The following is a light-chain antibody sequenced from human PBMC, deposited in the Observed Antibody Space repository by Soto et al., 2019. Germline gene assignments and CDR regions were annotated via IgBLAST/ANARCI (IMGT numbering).Light chain of an antibody. CDR3: QQYNNWPRA. Sequence: EIVMTQSPATLSVSPGERATLSCRASQSVSSKLAWYQQKPGQAPRVLIYGASTRATGIPARFSGSGSGTEFTLTISSLQSEDFAVYYCQQYNNWPRAFGQGPTVEIK. CDR2: GAS. V-gene: IGKV3-15*01. CDR1: QSVSSK. J-gene: IGKJ1*01.